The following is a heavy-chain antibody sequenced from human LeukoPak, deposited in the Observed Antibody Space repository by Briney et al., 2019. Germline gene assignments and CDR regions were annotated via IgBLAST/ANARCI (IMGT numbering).Heavy chain of an antibody. Sequence: PSETLSLTCAVYGGSFSGYYWSWIRRPPGKGLEWIGEINYSGNTNYNRTLKSRVTISADTSKNQFSLRLSSVTAADRAVYYCARRGTAYCRGGNCYSDKYFDYWGQGTQVTVSS. D-gene: IGHD2-15*01. CDR1: GGSFSGYY. CDR3: ARRGTAYCRGGNCYSDKYFDY. CDR2: INYSGNT. J-gene: IGHJ4*02. V-gene: IGHV4-34*01.